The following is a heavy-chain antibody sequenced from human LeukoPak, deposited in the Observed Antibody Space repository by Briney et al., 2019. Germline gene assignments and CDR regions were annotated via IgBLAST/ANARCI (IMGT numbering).Heavy chain of an antibody. J-gene: IGHJ3*02. CDR2: ISSSSSYI. CDR1: GFTFSSYS. D-gene: IGHD5-24*01. V-gene: IGHV3-21*01. Sequence: GGSLRLSCAASGFTFSSYSMNWVRQAPGKGLEWVSSISSSSSYIYYADSVKGRFTISRDNAKNSLYLQMNRLRAEDTAVYYCARATVEMATFDAFDIWGQGTMVTVSS. CDR3: ARATVEMATFDAFDI.